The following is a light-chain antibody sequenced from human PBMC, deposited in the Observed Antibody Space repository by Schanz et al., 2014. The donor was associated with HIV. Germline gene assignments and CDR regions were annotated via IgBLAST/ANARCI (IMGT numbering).Light chain of an antibody. CDR2: GAS. Sequence: PLSCWASQSISSHLGWYQQKPGQAPRLLIYGASSRATGIPARFSGSGSGTEFTLTISSLQSEDFAVYYCQESGSSPTFGGGTKVEIK. CDR1: QSISSH. V-gene: IGKV3-15*01. J-gene: IGKJ4*01. CDR3: QESGSSPT.